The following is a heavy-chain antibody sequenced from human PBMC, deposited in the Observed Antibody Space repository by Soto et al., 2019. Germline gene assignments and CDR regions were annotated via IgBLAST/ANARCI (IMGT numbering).Heavy chain of an antibody. J-gene: IGHJ5*02. CDR2: LYNTGAT. CDR3: ARVPFGVGEWFDP. CDR1: GGSISSDGYY. Sequence: QVQLQESGPGLVKPSQTLSLTCTVSGGSISSDGYYWSWIRQFPGKGLEWIGYLYNTGATYYNPSLKSRLTISFGTSKNHFSLKLTSVTAADTAVYYCARVPFGVGEWFDPWGQGTLVTVSS. V-gene: IGHV4-31*03. D-gene: IGHD3-10*01.